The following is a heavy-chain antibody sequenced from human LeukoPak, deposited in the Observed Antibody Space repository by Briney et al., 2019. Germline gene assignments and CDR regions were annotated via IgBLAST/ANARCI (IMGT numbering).Heavy chain of an antibody. Sequence: GGSLRLSCAASGFTFRSYWMHWVRQAPGKGLVWVSRINSDGSSTNYADSVKGRFSISRDNAKNSLYLQMNSLRAEDTAVYYCARDGRTEIMITFGGVMEGYYFDYWGQGTLVTVSS. D-gene: IGHD3-16*01. CDR1: GFTFRSYW. V-gene: IGHV3-74*01. CDR3: ARDGRTEIMITFGGVMEGYYFDY. CDR2: INSDGSST. J-gene: IGHJ4*02.